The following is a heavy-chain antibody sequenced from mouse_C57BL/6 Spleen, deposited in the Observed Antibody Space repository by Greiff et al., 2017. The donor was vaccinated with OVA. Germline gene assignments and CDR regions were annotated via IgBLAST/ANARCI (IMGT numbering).Heavy chain of an antibody. Sequence: QVQLKQPGAERVKPGASVKLSCKASGYTFTSYWMQWVKQRPGQGLEWIGEIDPSDSYTNYNQKFKGKATLTVDTSSSTAYMQLSSLTSEDSAVYYCARSGTGTRVDYWGQGTTLTVSS. CDR1: GYTFTSYW. V-gene: IGHV1-50*01. CDR3: ARSGTGTRVDY. CDR2: IDPSDSYT. J-gene: IGHJ2*01. D-gene: IGHD4-1*01.